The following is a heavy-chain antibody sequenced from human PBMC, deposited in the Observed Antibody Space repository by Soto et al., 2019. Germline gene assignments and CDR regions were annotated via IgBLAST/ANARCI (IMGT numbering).Heavy chain of an antibody. Sequence: GGSLRLSCVGYGFTLSSFSMSWVRQTPGKGLEWVSSITTGNDYISYADSVKGRFTISRDNAKNSLFLRMNSLRADDTALYFCARDSYSSLFDSWGQGTLVTVSS. J-gene: IGHJ5*01. CDR2: ITTGNDYI. CDR3: ARDSYSSLFDS. V-gene: IGHV3-21*01. CDR1: GFTLSSFS. D-gene: IGHD6-19*01.